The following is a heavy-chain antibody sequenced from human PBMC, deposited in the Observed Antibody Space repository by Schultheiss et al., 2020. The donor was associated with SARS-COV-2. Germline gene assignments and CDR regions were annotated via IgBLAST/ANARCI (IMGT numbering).Heavy chain of an antibody. Sequence: SQTLSLTCAVYGGSFSGYYWSWIRQPPGKGLEWIGEINHSGSTNYNPSLKSRVTISVDTSKNQFSLKLSSVTAADTAVYYCARHDDSGYDFDYWGQGTLVTVSS. J-gene: IGHJ4*02. D-gene: IGHD5-12*01. CDR2: INHSGST. V-gene: IGHV4-34*01. CDR3: ARHDDSGYDFDY. CDR1: GGSFSGYY.